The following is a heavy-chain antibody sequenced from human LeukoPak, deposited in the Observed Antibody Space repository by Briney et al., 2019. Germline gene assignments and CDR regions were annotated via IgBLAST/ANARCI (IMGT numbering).Heavy chain of an antibody. Sequence: PGRSLRLSCAASGITFDDYVMHWVRQAPGKGLVGVLGISWTSGCIAYEDSVKGRFTISRDNPKNTMNLQMNSLRAEDTAVYYCAKGGGSGGRSYYFDYWGQGALVTVSS. V-gene: IGHV3-9*01. CDR2: ISWTSGCI. D-gene: IGHD2-15*01. CDR1: GITFDDYV. J-gene: IGHJ4*02. CDR3: AKGGGSGGRSYYFDY.